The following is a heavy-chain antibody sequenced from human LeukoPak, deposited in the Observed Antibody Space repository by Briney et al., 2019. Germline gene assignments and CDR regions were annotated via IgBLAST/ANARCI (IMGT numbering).Heavy chain of an antibody. CDR1: GFTFSSYA. D-gene: IGHD4-17*01. CDR2: ISGSGGST. Sequence: GGSLRLSCAASGFTFSSYAMSRVRPAPGRGLEWVSAISGSGGSTYYADSVKGRFTISRDNSKNTLYLQMNSLRAEDTAVYYCAKETLAVTSYFDYWGQGTLVTVSS. J-gene: IGHJ4*02. V-gene: IGHV3-23*01. CDR3: AKETLAVTSYFDY.